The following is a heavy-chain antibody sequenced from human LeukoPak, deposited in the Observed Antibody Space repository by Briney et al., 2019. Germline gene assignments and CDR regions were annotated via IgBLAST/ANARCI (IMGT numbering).Heavy chain of an antibody. Sequence: GASVKVSCKASGYTFASYYMHWVRQAPGQGLEWMGIINPSGGSTSYAQKFQGRVTMTRDTSTSTVYMELSSLRSEDTAVYYCARDISSSWYRGYYYYGMDVWGQGTTVTVSS. V-gene: IGHV1-46*01. J-gene: IGHJ6*02. CDR2: INPSGGST. CDR3: ARDISSSWYRGYYYYGMDV. CDR1: GYTFASYY. D-gene: IGHD6-13*01.